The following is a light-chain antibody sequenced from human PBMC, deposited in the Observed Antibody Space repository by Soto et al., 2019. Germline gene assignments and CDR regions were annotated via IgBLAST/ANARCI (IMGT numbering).Light chain of an antibody. V-gene: IGKV3-15*01. Sequence: DIVLTQSPATLSVSPGERATLSCRASQSVSSNFAWYQQKPGQAPRFLIXGASTRATGIPARFSGSVSGTEFTLTISSLQSEDCAVYYCQQYGSFTSFGPGTRWIS. J-gene: IGKJ3*01. CDR2: GAS. CDR3: QQYGSFTS. CDR1: QSVSSN.